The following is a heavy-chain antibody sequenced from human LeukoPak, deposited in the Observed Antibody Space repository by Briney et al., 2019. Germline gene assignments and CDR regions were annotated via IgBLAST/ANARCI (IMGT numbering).Heavy chain of an antibody. CDR1: GYTFSTSG. CDR2: INLGEGNT. J-gene: IGHJ4*02. D-gene: IGHD3-16*01. CDR3: SRSYYASSWYYFDH. Sequence: ASVKVSCKTSGYTFSTSGITWVRQAPGQGPEWMGWINLGEGNTHYAQRFQDRVSMTRDISSNTAFLELRNLRSDDAAVYFCSRSYYASSWYYFDHWGQGTLVTVSS. V-gene: IGHV1-18*01.